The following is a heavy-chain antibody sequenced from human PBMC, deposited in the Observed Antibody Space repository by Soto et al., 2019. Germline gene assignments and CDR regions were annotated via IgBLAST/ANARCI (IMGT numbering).Heavy chain of an antibody. Sequence: GGSLRLSCAASGFTFSSYAMSWVRQAPGKGLEWVSAISGSGGSTYYADSVKGRFTISRDNSKNTLYLQMNSLRAEDTAVYYCAKSRFLEWLLYSDTDYWGQGTLVTVSS. V-gene: IGHV3-23*01. CDR2: ISGSGGST. D-gene: IGHD3-3*01. J-gene: IGHJ4*02. CDR3: AKSRFLEWLLYSDTDY. CDR1: GFTFSSYA.